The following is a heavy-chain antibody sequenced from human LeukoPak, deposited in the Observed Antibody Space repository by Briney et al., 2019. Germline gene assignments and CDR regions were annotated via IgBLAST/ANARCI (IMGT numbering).Heavy chain of an antibody. CDR2: ISSSGSTI. D-gene: IGHD3-22*01. CDR1: GFTFSSYE. J-gene: IGHJ4*02. CDR3: AREGGYYVKACFDY. Sequence: GGSLRLSCAASGFTFSSYEMNWVRQAPGKGLEWVSYISSSGSTIYYADSVKGRFTISRGNAKNSLYLQMNSLRAEDTAVYYCAREGGYYVKACFDYWGQGTLVTVSS. V-gene: IGHV3-48*03.